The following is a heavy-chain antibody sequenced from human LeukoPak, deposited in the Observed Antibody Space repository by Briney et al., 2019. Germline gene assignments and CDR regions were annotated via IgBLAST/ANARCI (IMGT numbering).Heavy chain of an antibody. J-gene: IGHJ4*02. Sequence: PSETLSLTCTVSGGAISRGSYYWGWIRQPPGKGLEWIGSIYYSGSTYNNPSLKSRVTVSVDMSKNQFSLKLSSVTAADTAVYYCARLTYLYYFDYWGQGSLVTVSS. CDR2: IYYSGST. CDR1: GGAISRGSYY. V-gene: IGHV4-39*01. CDR3: ARLTYLYYFDY.